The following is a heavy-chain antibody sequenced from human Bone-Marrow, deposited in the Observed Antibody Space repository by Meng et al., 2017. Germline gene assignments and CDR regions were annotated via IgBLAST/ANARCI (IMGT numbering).Heavy chain of an antibody. CDR1: GVTFRGSD. CDR2: IETKPNNYAT. Sequence: GESLKISCAVSGVTFRGSDIHWVRQASGKGLEWVGRIETKPNNYATSYAAPVRGRFTISRDDSRNTAYLQMNRLKTEGSAVYYCTIYIRGHIWGQGTMVTVSS. CDR3: TIYIRGHI. V-gene: IGHV3-73*01. D-gene: IGHD6-19*01. J-gene: IGHJ3*02.